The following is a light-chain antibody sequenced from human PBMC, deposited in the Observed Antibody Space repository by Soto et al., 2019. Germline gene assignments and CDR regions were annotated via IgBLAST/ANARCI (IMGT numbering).Light chain of an antibody. CDR3: SSYAASNNFYFV. CDR1: SSDVGGYNY. CDR2: EVT. J-gene: IGLJ3*02. Sequence: QSALTQPPSASRSPGQSVTISCTGTSSDVGGYNYVSWYQQYPGRAPKLMIYEVTKRPSGVPDRFSGSKSGNTASLTVSGLQAKDEADYYCSSYAASNNFYFVFGGGTKVTVL. V-gene: IGLV2-8*01.